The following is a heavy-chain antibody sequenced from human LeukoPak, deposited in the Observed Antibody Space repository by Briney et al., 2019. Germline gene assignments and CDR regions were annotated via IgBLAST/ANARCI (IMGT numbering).Heavy chain of an antibody. V-gene: IGHV6-1*01. CDR3: ARGSSSNSWYFDY. Sequence: SQTLSLTCAISGDSVSSNIASWNWVRQSPSRGLEWLGRTYYRSRWSNDYAVSVKGRITINPDTSKNQFSLQLNSVTPEDTAVYYCARGSSSNSWYFDYWGQGTLVTVSS. CDR2: TYYRSRWSN. CDR1: GDSVSSNIAS. D-gene: IGHD6-13*01. J-gene: IGHJ4*02.